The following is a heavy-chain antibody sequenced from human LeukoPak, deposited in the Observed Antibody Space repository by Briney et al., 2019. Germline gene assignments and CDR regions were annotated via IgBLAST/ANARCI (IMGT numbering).Heavy chain of an antibody. D-gene: IGHD5-18*01. CDR3: AKQRASYGYVFDY. V-gene: IGHV3-23*01. Sequence: GGSLRLSYAASGFTFSSYAMSWVRQAPGKGLEWVSSTSGSGGNTYYAHSVKGRFTISRDNFKNTLFLQMNSLRAEDTATYYCAKQRASYGYVFDYWGQGTLVTVSS. CDR2: TSGSGGNT. CDR1: GFTFSSYA. J-gene: IGHJ4*02.